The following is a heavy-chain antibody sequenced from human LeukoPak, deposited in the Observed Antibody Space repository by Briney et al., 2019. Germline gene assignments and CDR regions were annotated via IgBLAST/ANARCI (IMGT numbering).Heavy chain of an antibody. Sequence: ASVKVSCKAFGYTFTSYDINWVRQATGQGLEWMGWMNPNSGNTGYAQKFQGRVTMTRNTSISTAYMELSSLRSEDTAVYYCVLGYSSSWYYFDFWSQGALVTVSS. J-gene: IGHJ4*02. D-gene: IGHD6-13*01. CDR2: MNPNSGNT. CDR1: GYTFTSYD. V-gene: IGHV1-8*01. CDR3: VLGYSSSWYYFDF.